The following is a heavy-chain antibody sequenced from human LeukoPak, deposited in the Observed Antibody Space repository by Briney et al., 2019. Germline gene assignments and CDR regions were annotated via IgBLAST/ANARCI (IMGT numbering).Heavy chain of an antibody. CDR2: FEPEDGET. CDR3: AASSPQNWKTHEY. D-gene: IGHD1-1*01. J-gene: IGHJ4*02. Sequence: ASVKVSCKVSGHTLIALSMHWVRQAPGKGVEWLGGFEPEDGETIYAQQFQGRVTMTEDTSTDTAYMELSSLRSEDTAVYYCAASSPQNWKTHEYWGQGTLVTVSS. CDR1: GHTLIALS. V-gene: IGHV1-24*01.